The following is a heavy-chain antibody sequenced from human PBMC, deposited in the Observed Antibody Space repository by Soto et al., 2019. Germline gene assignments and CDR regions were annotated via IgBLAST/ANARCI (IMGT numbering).Heavy chain of an antibody. CDR3: AKSLLGWLLTDAFDI. CDR2: ISGSGGST. J-gene: IGHJ3*02. CDR1: GFTFSSYA. Sequence: EVQLLESGGGLVQPGGSLRLSCAASGFTFSSYAMSWVRQAPGKWLEWGSAISGSGGSTYYADSVKGRFTISRDNSKNTLYLQMNSLRAEDTAVYYCAKSLLGWLLTDAFDIWGQGTMVTVSS. D-gene: IGHD3-22*01. V-gene: IGHV3-23*01.